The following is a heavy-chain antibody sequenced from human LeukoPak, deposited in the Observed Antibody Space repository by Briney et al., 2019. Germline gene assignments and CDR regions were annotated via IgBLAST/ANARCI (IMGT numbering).Heavy chain of an antibody. J-gene: IGHJ4*02. V-gene: IGHV3-23*01. D-gene: IGHD2-15*01. CDR2: ISGSGGST. Sequence: PGGSLRLSCAASGFTFSSYAMSWVRQAPGKGLEWVSAISGSGGSTYYAESVKGRFTISRDNSKNTLYLQMNSLRAEDTAVYYCAKATCSGATCARFDYWGQGTLVTVSS. CDR3: AKATCSGATCARFDY. CDR1: GFTFSSYA.